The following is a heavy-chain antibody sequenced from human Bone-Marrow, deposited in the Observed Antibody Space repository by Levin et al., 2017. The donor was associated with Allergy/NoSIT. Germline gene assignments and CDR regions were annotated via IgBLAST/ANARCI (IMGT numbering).Heavy chain of an antibody. CDR1: GFSLSNARMG. CDR2: IFSNDEK. J-gene: IGHJ5*02. Sequence: GPTLVKPTETLTLTCTVSGFSLSNARMGVSWIRQPPGKALEWLAHIFSNDEKSYSTSLKSRLTISKDTSKSQVVLTMTNMDPVDTATYYCARIRGVWFGENNWFDPWGQGTLVTVSS. D-gene: IGHD3-10*01. V-gene: IGHV2-26*01. CDR3: ARIRGVWFGENNWFDP.